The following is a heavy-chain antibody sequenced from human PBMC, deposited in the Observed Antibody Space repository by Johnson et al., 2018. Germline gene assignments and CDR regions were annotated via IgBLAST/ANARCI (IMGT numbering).Heavy chain of an antibody. CDR1: GFTFGDYV. D-gene: IGHD2-8*01. CDR2: ISWDSGNI. CDR3: AKDEGGSNAGYFQH. V-gene: IGHV3-9*01. J-gene: IGHJ1*01. Sequence: VQLVQSGGGLVQPGRSLGLSCVASGFTFGDYVMHWVRQVPGKGLEWVSGISWDSGNIGYGDSVKGRFTISRDNAKNSRYLQMNSLRAEDTALYYCAKDEGGSNAGYFQHWGQGTLVIVSS.